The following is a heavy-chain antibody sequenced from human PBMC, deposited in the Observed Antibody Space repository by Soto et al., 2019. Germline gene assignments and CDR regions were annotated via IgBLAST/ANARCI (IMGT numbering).Heavy chain of an antibody. CDR3: ARVRAGCSATSCYLDP. Sequence: QVQLQESGPGLVKPSETLSLTCAVSGGFISSSNWWTWVRHPPGKGLEWIGEISHSGTTYYNPSLKSRVDISIDRSKNQFSLKLSSVTAADTAVYYCARVRAGCSATSCYLDPWGQGTLFTVSS. CDR2: ISHSGTT. J-gene: IGHJ5*02. CDR1: GGFISSSNW. D-gene: IGHD2-2*01. V-gene: IGHV4-4*02.